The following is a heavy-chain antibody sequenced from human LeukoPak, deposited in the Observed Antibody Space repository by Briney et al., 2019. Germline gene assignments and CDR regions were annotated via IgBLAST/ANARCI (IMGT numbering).Heavy chain of an antibody. J-gene: IGHJ4*02. Sequence: SETLSLTCAVSGYSINSGYFWGWIRQSPGKGLERIASIYHSGTTYYNPSLKSRITMSVDTSKNQFSLKLSSVTAADTAVYYCARPPDSGDYGAAFDFWGQGTLVTVSS. CDR2: IYHSGTT. V-gene: IGHV4-38-2*01. D-gene: IGHD4-17*01. CDR1: GYSINSGYF. CDR3: ARPPDSGDYGAAFDF.